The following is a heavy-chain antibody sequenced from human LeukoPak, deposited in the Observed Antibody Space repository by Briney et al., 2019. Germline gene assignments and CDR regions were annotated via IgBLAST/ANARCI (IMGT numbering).Heavy chain of an antibody. J-gene: IGHJ5*02. CDR1: GGSIDSGGYF. V-gene: IGHV4-31*03. Sequence: SETLSLTCTVSGGSIDSGGYFWSWVRQLLGKGLEWIAYIYSSGNTYYNPSLKSRVSISIDTSKNQFSLNLSSVTAADTAVYYCARSLSTRGQWFDPWGQGTLVTVSS. D-gene: IGHD2-2*01. CDR2: IYSSGNT. CDR3: ARSLSTRGQWFDP.